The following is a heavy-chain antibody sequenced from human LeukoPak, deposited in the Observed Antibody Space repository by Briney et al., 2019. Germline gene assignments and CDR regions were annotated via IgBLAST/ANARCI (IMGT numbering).Heavy chain of an antibody. CDR2: ISAYNGNT. V-gene: IGHV1-18*01. D-gene: IGHD3-16*02. CDR3: ARGVIGPCGLDY. J-gene: IGHJ4*02. Sequence: ASVNVSCKSSGYTFTKYGISWVRQAPGRGLEWMGWISAYNGNTNYAQKLQSRVPMTPHPSQMTAYMETTSLRPDDPALYSCARGVIGPCGLDYWGPGTLVTVSS. CDR1: GYTFTKYG.